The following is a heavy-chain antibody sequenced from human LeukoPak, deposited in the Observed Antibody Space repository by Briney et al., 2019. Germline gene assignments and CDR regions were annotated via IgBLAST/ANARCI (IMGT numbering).Heavy chain of an antibody. CDR3: ARGAAGTVTNPFDY. D-gene: IGHD4-17*01. V-gene: IGHV1-8*02. Sequence: ASVKVSCKASGYTFTSYDINWVRQATGQGLEWMGWMNPNSGNTGYAQKLQGRVTMTRDMSTSTVYMELSSLRSEDTAVYYCARGAAGTVTNPFDYWGQGTLVTVSS. CDR2: MNPNSGNT. J-gene: IGHJ4*02. CDR1: GYTFTSYD.